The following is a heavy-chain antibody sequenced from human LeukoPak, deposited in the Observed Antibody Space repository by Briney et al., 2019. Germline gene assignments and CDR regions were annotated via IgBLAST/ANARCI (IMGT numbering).Heavy chain of an antibody. Sequence: PSETLSLTCTVSGGSISSGVYYWSWIRQHPGKGLEWIGYIYYSGSTYYNPSLKSRVTISVDTSKNQFSLKLSSVTAADTAVYYCARDSYYDSSSIWGQGTMVTVSS. V-gene: IGHV4-31*03. J-gene: IGHJ3*02. CDR3: ARDSYYDSSSI. CDR2: IYYSGST. CDR1: GGSISSGVYY. D-gene: IGHD3-22*01.